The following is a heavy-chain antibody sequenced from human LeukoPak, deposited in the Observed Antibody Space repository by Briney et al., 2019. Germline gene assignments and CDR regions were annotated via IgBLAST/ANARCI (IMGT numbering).Heavy chain of an antibody. CDR3: ARSDFYGSGSYPLFDY. CDR1: GYSFTSYW. D-gene: IGHD3-10*01. CDR2: IYPGDSDT. V-gene: IGHV5-51*01. J-gene: IGHJ4*02. Sequence: GESLKISCKGSGYSFTSYWIGWVRQMPGKGLEWMGIIYPGDSDTRYSPSFQGQVTISADKSISTAYLQWSSLKASDTAMYYCARSDFYGSGSYPLFDYWGQGTLVTVSS.